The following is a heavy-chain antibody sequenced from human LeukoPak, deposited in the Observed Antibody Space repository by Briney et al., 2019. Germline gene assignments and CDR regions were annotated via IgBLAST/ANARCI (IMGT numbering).Heavy chain of an antibody. CDR2: IYYSGST. Sequence: PSETLPLTCTVSGGSISSGGYYWSWIRQHPGKGLEWIGYIYYSGSTYYNPSLKSRVTISVDTSKNQFSLKLSSVTAADTAVYYCARVRPYYYDSSGYQWGQGTLVTVSS. J-gene: IGHJ4*02. CDR1: GGSISSGGYY. V-gene: IGHV4-31*03. D-gene: IGHD3-22*01. CDR3: ARVRPYYYDSSGYQ.